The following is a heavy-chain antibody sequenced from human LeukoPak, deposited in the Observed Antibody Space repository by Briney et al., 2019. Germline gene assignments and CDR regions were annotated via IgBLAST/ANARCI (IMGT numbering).Heavy chain of an antibody. D-gene: IGHD6-25*01. CDR2: IYSGGST. CDR1: GFPFSTYG. Sequence: GRSLRLSCAASGFPFSTYGMHWFRQAPGKGLEWVSVIYSGGSTYYADSVKGRFTISRDNSKNTLYLQMNSLRAEDTAVYYCARERGHLDYWGQGTLVTVSS. CDR3: ARERGHLDY. V-gene: IGHV3-66*01. J-gene: IGHJ4*02.